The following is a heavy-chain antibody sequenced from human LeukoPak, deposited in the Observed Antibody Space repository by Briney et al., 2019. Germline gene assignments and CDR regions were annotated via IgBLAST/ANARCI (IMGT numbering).Heavy chain of an antibody. Sequence: GGSLRLSCAASGFTFDDYGMSWVRQAPGKGLEWVSGINWNGGSTGYADSVKGRFTISRDNAKNSLYLQMNSLRDEDTAVYYCARGGGYYLGYVWGQGTTVTVSS. CDR1: GFTFDDYG. CDR2: INWNGGST. CDR3: ARGGGYYLGYV. V-gene: IGHV3-20*04. D-gene: IGHD3-22*01. J-gene: IGHJ6*02.